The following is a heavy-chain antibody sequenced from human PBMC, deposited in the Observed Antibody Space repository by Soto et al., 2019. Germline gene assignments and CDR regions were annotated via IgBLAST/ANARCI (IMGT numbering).Heavy chain of an antibody. CDR3: ATEGFSGSYHAY. D-gene: IGHD1-26*01. CDR1: GGILSNYV. Sequence: QVQLVQSGAEVKKPGSSVKVSCKASGGILSNYVIAWVRQAPGQGLEWMGGIIPLSGTAKYAQKFQGRVTITADESSSTAYMDLSSLRSDDTAFYYCATEGFSGSYHAYWGQGTLVTVSS. CDR2: IIPLSGTA. V-gene: IGHV1-69*01. J-gene: IGHJ4*02.